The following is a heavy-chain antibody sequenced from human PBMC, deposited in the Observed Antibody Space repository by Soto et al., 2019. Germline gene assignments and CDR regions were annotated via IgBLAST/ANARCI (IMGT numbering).Heavy chain of an antibody. V-gene: IGHV4-31*03. J-gene: IGHJ5*02. D-gene: IGHD2-2*01. Sequence: SETVSLTCIVSGDPLSFGGYYWTWIRQHPGKGLEWMGYIYHTGKTYYNPSLESRLSMSVDMSKNQFSLKLTSVTAADTAVYCCARDGSSTANWIDPWGQGTLVTVSS. CDR2: IYHTGKT. CDR1: GDPLSFGGYY. CDR3: ARDGSSTANWIDP.